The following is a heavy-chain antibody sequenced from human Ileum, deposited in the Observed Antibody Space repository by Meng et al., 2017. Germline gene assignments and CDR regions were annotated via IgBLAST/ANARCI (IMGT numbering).Heavy chain of an antibody. J-gene: IGHJ4*02. CDR1: GVSLNTPFVG. D-gene: IGHD2-21*01. Sequence: IPYKECGRRRLKPTHTRTLTRSLSGVSLNTPFVGVRCIRHPPGKALELLAVISSDDDKDYSPSLKSTLSTSKNTSENLVGLRMANMDPVHTAKYFCAHDCGPECHFFDSLGQGTLVTVSS. CDR3: AHDCGPECHFFDS. CDR2: ISSDDDK. V-gene: IGHV2-5*02.